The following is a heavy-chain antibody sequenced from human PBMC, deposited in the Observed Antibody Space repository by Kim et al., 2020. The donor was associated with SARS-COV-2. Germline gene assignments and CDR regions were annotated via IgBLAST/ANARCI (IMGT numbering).Heavy chain of an antibody. Sequence: GGSLRLFCSTSGFTFSSYAMHWVRQAPGKGLEYVSAISSNGGSTYYADSVKGRFTISRDNSKNTLYLQMSSLRAEDTAVYYCVKDLVGYSGYDYWSFTAVYGMDVWGQGTTVTVSS. CDR1: GFTFSSYA. CDR2: ISSNGGST. D-gene: IGHD5-12*01. V-gene: IGHV3-64D*06. CDR3: VKDLVGYSGYDYWSFTAVYGMDV. J-gene: IGHJ6*02.